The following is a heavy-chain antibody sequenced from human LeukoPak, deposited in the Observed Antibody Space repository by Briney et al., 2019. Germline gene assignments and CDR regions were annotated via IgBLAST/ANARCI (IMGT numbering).Heavy chain of an antibody. CDR3: ARAVAGRLDY. CDR2: TYYRSKWYN. Sequence: SQTLSLTCGISGDSVSSNSVAWTWIRQSPSRGLEWLGRTYYRSKWYNDYAVSVKSRITINADTSKNQFSLQLNSVTPEDTAVYYCARAVAGRLDYWGQGALVTVSS. V-gene: IGHV6-1*01. D-gene: IGHD6-19*01. CDR1: GDSVSSNSVA. J-gene: IGHJ4*02.